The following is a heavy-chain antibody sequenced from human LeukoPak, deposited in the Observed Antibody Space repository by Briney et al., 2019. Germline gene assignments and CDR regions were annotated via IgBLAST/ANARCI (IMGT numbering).Heavy chain of an antibody. D-gene: IGHD2/OR15-2a*01. Sequence: HSGGPLRLSCAASGFSFSSYWMHCVRQAPGKCLVWVARISPDGSSALSADSVRGRFTISRDNADNTLYLQLNSLRAEDTAVYYCARVSFCPRCHFDYWGQGTLVTVSS. CDR2: ISPDGSSA. V-gene: IGHV3-74*03. J-gene: IGHJ4*02. CDR1: GFSFSSYW. CDR3: ARVSFCPRCHFDY.